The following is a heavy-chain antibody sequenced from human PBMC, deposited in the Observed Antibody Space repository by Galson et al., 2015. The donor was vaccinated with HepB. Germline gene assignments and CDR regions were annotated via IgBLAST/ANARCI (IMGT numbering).Heavy chain of an antibody. Sequence: SETLSLTCTVSGGSISTSSYYWGWVRQSPGKGLEWIGSIYYSGRTYYNPSLKSRVTISVDTSKNQFSLRLYSVTAADTAVYYCARVRGDGLLYGFDYWGQGTLVTVSS. V-gene: IGHV4-39*07. CDR3: ARVRGDGLLYGFDY. J-gene: IGHJ4*02. D-gene: IGHD5-24*01. CDR2: IYYSGRT. CDR1: GGSISTSSYY.